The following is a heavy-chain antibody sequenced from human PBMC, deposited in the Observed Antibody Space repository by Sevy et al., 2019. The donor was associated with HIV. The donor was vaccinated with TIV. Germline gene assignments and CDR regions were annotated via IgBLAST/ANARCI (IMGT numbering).Heavy chain of an antibody. CDR3: ARDRATSATGTLFDY. Sequence: GGSLRLSCAASGFTSSSYAMSWVRQPPGRGLEWVSTLSDSGVSTYYADSVKGRFTISRDNSKNILYLQMNGLGAEDTAVYYCARDRATSATGTLFDYWGQGTLVTVSS. CDR2: LSDSGVST. V-gene: IGHV3-23*01. CDR1: GFTSSSYA. D-gene: IGHD3-9*01. J-gene: IGHJ4*02.